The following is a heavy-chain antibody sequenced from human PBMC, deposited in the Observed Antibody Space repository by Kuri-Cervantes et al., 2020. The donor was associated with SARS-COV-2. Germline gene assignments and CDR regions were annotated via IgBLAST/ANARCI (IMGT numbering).Heavy chain of an antibody. D-gene: IGHD6-13*01. Sequence: GESLKISCAASGFTFSSYSMNWVRQAPGKGLEWVSSISSSSSYIYYADSVKGRFTISRDNAKNSLSLQMNSLRAEDTAVYYCARDGGETAAGYDYWGQGTLVTVSS. J-gene: IGHJ4*02. CDR2: ISSSSSYI. CDR1: GFTFSSYS. V-gene: IGHV3-21*01. CDR3: ARDGGETAAGYDY.